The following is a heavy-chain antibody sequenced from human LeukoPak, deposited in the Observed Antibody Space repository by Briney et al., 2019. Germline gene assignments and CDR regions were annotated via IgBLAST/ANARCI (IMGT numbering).Heavy chain of an antibody. Sequence: ASVKVSCKASGGTFSSYAISWVRQAPGQGLEWMGGIIPIFGTANYAQKFQGRVTITADEPTSTAYMELSSLRSEDTAVYYCARNLGYCSGGSCYTPFDYWGQGTLVTVSS. CDR2: IIPIFGTA. CDR1: GGTFSSYA. V-gene: IGHV1-69*13. CDR3: ARNLGYCSGGSCYTPFDY. D-gene: IGHD2-15*01. J-gene: IGHJ4*02.